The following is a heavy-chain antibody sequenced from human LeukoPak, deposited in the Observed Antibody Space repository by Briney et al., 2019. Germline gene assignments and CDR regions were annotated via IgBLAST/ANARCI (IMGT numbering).Heavy chain of an antibody. CDR1: GASISGYY. CDR2: IYYSGST. J-gene: IGHJ5*02. Sequence: PSESLSLTCTVSGASISGYYWGWIRQPPGKGLEWIGSIYYSGSTYYNPSLKSRVTISVDTSKNQFSLKLSSVTAADTAVYYCARAISWFDPWGQGTLVTVSS. CDR3: ARAISWFDP. V-gene: IGHV4-39*07.